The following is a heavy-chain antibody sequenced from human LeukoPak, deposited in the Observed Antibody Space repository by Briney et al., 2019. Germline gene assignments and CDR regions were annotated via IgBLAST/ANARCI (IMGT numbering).Heavy chain of an antibody. J-gene: IGHJ6*02. V-gene: IGHV4-31*03. CDR1: GGSISSGGYY. CDR3: ARRPNYYYYYGMDV. Sequence: PSQTLSLTCTVSGGSISSGGYYWSWIRQHPGKGLEWIGYIYYSGSTYYNPSLKSRVAISVDTSKNQFSLKLSSVTAADTAVYYCARRPNYYYYYGMDVWGQGTTVTVSS. CDR2: IYYSGST.